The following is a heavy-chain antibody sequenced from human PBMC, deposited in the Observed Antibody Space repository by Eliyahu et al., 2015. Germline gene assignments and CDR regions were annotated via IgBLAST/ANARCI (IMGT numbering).Heavy chain of an antibody. J-gene: IGHJ4*02. CDR2: IHSTGNT. V-gene: IGHV4-31*03. CDR3: ARDYGSGSYYIRPLHY. CDR1: XASMXSXGYH. D-gene: IGHD3-10*01. Sequence: QVRLQESGPGLVRPSQTLSLMCSVSXASMXSXGYHWSWVRHLPGKGLEWIGYIHSTGNTKYNSSFRSRGIISVDTSKNQFSLKLTSVTAADTAVYFCARDYGSGSYYIRPLHYWGQGVQVTVSS.